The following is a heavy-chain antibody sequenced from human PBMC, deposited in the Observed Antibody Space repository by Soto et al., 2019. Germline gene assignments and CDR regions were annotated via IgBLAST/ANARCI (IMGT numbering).Heavy chain of an antibody. V-gene: IGHV6-1*01. J-gene: IGHJ6*02. D-gene: IGHD6-6*01. CDR1: GDSVSSNSAA. CDR2: TYYRSKWYN. CDR3: ARDRGASSSSGYYYGMDV. Sequence: SQTLSLTCAISGDSVSSNSAAWNWIRQSPSRGLEWLGRTYYRSKWYNDYAVSVKSRITINPDTSKNQFSLQLNSVTPEDTAVYYCARDRGASSSSGYYYGMDVWGQGTTVTAP.